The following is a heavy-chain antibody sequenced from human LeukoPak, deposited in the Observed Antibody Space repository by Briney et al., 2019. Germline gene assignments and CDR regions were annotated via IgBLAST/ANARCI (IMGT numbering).Heavy chain of an antibody. CDR2: IWYDGTNK. D-gene: IGHD5-12*01. CDR3: AKAGGNSGYDNYYYMDV. CDR1: GFTFSTYG. V-gene: IGHV3-33*06. Sequence: GGSLRLSCAASGFTFSTYGMEWVRQAQGKGLEGVALIWYDGTNKYYIDSVKGRFTISRDNSKNTLYLQMNSLRAEDTAVYYCAKAGGNSGYDNYYYMDVWGKGTTVTVSS. J-gene: IGHJ6*03.